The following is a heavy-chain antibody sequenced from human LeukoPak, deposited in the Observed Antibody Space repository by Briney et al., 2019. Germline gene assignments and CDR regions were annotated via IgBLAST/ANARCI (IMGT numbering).Heavy chain of an antibody. Sequence: GGSLRLSCAASGFTFSSYSMNWVRQAPGKGLGWVSSISSSNNYIYYADSVKGRFTISRDNAKNSLFLQMNGLRAEDTAVYYCARDLRFGELLSWGQGTLVTVSS. CDR2: ISSSNNYI. V-gene: IGHV3-21*01. CDR1: GFTFSSYS. J-gene: IGHJ4*02. D-gene: IGHD3-10*01. CDR3: ARDLRFGELLS.